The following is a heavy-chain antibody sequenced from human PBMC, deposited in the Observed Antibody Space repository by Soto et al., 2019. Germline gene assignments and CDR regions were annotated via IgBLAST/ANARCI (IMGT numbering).Heavy chain of an antibody. CDR1: GGTFSSYA. CDR3: ARKKSGSYQPYYYYVMDV. CDR2: IIPIFGTA. D-gene: IGHD1-26*01. J-gene: IGHJ6*02. V-gene: IGHV1-69*13. Sequence: GASVKVSSKASGGTFSSYAISWVRQAPVQGLDWMGGIIPIFGTANYAQKFQGRVTITADESTSTAYMELSSLRSEDTAVYYCARKKSGSYQPYYYYVMDVWGQGTTVTVSS.